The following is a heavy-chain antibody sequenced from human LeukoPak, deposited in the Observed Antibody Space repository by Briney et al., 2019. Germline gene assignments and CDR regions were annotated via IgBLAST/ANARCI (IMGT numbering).Heavy chain of an antibody. CDR3: ASYYAGYGDYRGSPNAFDI. CDR1: GGTFSSYA. CDR2: IIPIFGTA. D-gene: IGHD4-17*01. V-gene: IGHV1-69*05. J-gene: IGHJ3*02. Sequence: SVKLSCKASGGTFSSYAISWVRQAPGQGLEWVGGIIPIFGTANYAQKFQGRVTITTDESTSTAYMELSSLRSEDTAVYYCASYYAGYGDYRGSPNAFDIWGQGTMVTVSP.